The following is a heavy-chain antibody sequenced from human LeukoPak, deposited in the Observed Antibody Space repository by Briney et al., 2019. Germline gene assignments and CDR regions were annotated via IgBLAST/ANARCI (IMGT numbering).Heavy chain of an antibody. Sequence: GGSLRLSCAASGFTFSSYGMHWVRQAPGKGLEWVAVIWYDGSNKYCADSVKGRFTISRDNSKNTLYLQMTSLRAEDTAVYYCARDKGLYSSSWYGDDAFDIWGQGTMVTVSS. J-gene: IGHJ3*02. D-gene: IGHD6-13*01. CDR1: GFTFSSYG. CDR3: ARDKGLYSSSWYGDDAFDI. V-gene: IGHV3-33*01. CDR2: IWYDGSNK.